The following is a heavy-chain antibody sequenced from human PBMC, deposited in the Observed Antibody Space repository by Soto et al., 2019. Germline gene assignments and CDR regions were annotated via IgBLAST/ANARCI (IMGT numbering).Heavy chain of an antibody. J-gene: IGHJ4*02. CDR1: GFSLSTYAVG. V-gene: IGHV2-5*04. CDR3: ARCGGGGNACYFDY. CDR2: IYWNDEK. Sequence: SGPTLVNPTQTLTLTCTFSGFSLSTYAVGVGWIRQPPGKALEWVALIYWNDEKRSRPSLNSRLIIAKDTSKNQVVLTMTNMDAVDRGRYYCARCGGGGNACYFDYWGQGTLVTVSS. D-gene: IGHD2-15*01.